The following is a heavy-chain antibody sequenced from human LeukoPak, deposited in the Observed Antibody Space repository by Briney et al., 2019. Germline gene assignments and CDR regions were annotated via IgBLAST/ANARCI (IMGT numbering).Heavy chain of an antibody. CDR2: INPSGGRT. CDR1: GYTFTSYY. V-gene: IGHV1-46*01. Sequence: ASVKVSCKASGYTFTSYYMHWVRQAPGQGLEGVGIINPSGGRTSYAQKFQVRVTLTRDMSTSTVYMELHIMRPEDTATDYCYRAPGEGGYDSEYMDVWGKGTTVIVSS. D-gene: IGHD5-12*01. CDR3: YRAPGEGGYDSEYMDV. J-gene: IGHJ6*03.